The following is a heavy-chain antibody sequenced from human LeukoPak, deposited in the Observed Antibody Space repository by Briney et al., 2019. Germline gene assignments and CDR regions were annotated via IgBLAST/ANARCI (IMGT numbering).Heavy chain of an antibody. V-gene: IGHV3-23*01. Sequence: GGSLRLSCAASGFAFSRNDMSWVRQAPGKGLEWVSSIGGSGTRTYYADSVKGRFTISRDTSKNTLYLQMDSLRAEDAAVYYCAKYRGFGDSYDSWGQGTLVTVSS. CDR3: AKYRGFGDSYDS. D-gene: IGHD3-10*01. J-gene: IGHJ4*02. CDR2: IGGSGTRT. CDR1: GFAFSRND.